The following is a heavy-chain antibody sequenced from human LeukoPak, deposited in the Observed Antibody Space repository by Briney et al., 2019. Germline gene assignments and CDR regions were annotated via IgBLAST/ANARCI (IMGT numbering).Heavy chain of an antibody. J-gene: IGHJ3*02. Sequence: GGSLRLSCVGSGFTLSSYAMSWVRQAPGKGLEWVGRIKSKTDGGTTDYAAPVKGRFTISRDDSKNTLYLQMNSLKTEDTTVYYCTTDYYDSSGYYLVDAFDIWGQGTMVTVSS. CDR3: TTDYYDSSGYYLVDAFDI. V-gene: IGHV3-15*01. CDR2: IKSKTDGGTT. D-gene: IGHD3-22*01. CDR1: GFTLSSYA.